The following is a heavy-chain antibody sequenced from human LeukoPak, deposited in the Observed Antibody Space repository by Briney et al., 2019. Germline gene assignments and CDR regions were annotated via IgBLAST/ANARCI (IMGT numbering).Heavy chain of an antibody. J-gene: IGHJ4*02. D-gene: IGHD3-10*01. CDR3: ARRRGITMVRGAQYYFDY. V-gene: IGHV4-34*01. Sequence: SETLSLTCAVYGGSFSGYYWSWIRQPPGKGLEWIGEINHSGSTNSNPSLKSRVTISVDTSKNQFSLKLSSVTAADTAVYYCARRRGITMVRGAQYYFDYWGQGTLVTVSS. CDR1: GGSFSGYY. CDR2: INHSGST.